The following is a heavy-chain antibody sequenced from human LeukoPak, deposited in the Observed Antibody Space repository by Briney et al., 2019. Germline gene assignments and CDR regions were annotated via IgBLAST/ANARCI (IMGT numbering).Heavy chain of an antibody. D-gene: IGHD6-19*01. CDR1: GGTFSSYA. CDR2: IIPIFGTA. J-gene: IGHJ2*01. V-gene: IGHV1-69*01. CDR3: ARDGGIAVAGTKTRYFDL. Sequence: SVKVSCKASGGTFSSYAISWVRQAPGQGLEWMGGIIPIFGTANYAQKFQGRVTITADESTSTAYMELSSLRSEDTTVYYCARDGGIAVAGTKTRYFDLWGRGTLVTVSS.